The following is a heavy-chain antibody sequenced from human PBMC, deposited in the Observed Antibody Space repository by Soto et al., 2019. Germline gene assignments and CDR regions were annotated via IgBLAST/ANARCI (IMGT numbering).Heavy chain of an antibody. CDR3: ATGRVPAAIPIYYYYMDV. CDR2: FDPEDGET. V-gene: IGHV1-24*01. J-gene: IGHJ6*03. CDR1: GYTLTELS. Sequence: ASVKVSCKVSGYTLTELSMHWVRQAPGKGLEWMGGFDPEDGETIYAQKFQGRVTMTEDTSTDTAYMELSSLRSEDTAVYYCATGRVPAAIPIYYYYMDVWGKGTTVTVSS. D-gene: IGHD2-2*01.